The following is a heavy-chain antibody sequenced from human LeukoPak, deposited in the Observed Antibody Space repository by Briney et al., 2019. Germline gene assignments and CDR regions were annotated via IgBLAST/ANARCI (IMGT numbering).Heavy chain of an antibody. D-gene: IGHD4-23*01. J-gene: IGHJ6*02. CDR3: ARDKLNGRWYYYYYYGMDV. Sequence: GRSLRLSCAASGFTFSSYAMHWVRQAPGKGLEWVAVISYDGSNKYYADSVKGRFTISRDNSKNTLYLQMNSLRAEDTAVYYCARDKLNGRWYYYYYYGMDVWGQGTTVTVSS. CDR2: ISYDGSNK. V-gene: IGHV3-30-3*01. CDR1: GFTFSSYA.